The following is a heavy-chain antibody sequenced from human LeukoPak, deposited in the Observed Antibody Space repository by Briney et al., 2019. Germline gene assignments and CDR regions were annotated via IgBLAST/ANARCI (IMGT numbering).Heavy chain of an antibody. CDR1: GFTFSNFW. CDR3: ARDRTMAVDY. D-gene: IGHD1-1*01. CDR2: INQDGSEK. V-gene: IGHV3-7*01. J-gene: IGHJ4*02. Sequence: GGSLRLSCAASGFTFSNFWMSWVRQAPGKGLEWVANINQDGSEKYYVDSVKGRFTLSRDNAKNSLYLQMNSLRAEDTAVYYCARDRTMAVDYWGQGTLVTVSS.